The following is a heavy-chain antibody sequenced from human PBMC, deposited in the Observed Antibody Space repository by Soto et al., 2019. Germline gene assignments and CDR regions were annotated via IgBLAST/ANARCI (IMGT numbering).Heavy chain of an antibody. CDR2: ISWDSGVI. CDR3: VKDNVGVYCSGGSCYFDY. D-gene: IGHD2-15*01. Sequence: EVHLVESGGGLAQPGRSLRLSCVASGFSLDHYAMHWVRQAPWKGLEWVSGISWDSGVIDYADSVRGRFTISRDNAKNSLYLQMTSLRAEDTALYYCVKDNVGVYCSGGSCYFDYWGQGSLVTVSS. CDR1: GFSLDHYA. J-gene: IGHJ4*02. V-gene: IGHV3-9*01.